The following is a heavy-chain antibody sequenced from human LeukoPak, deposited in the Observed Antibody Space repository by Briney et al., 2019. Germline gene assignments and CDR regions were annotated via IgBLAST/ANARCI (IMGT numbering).Heavy chain of an antibody. CDR3: AKDFAKYCSGGCDFQH. D-gene: IGHD2-15*01. Sequence: GRSLRLSCAASGFTFSSYAMHWVRQAPGKGLEWVAVISYDGSNKYYADSVKGRFTISRDNSKNTLYMQINSLRAEDTAVYYCAKDFAKYCSGGCDFQHWGQGTLVTVS. J-gene: IGHJ1*01. CDR2: ISYDGSNK. V-gene: IGHV3-30*18. CDR1: GFTFSSYA.